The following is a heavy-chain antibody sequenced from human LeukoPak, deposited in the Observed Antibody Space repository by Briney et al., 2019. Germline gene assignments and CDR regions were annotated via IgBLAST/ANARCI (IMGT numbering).Heavy chain of an antibody. V-gene: IGHV3-48*03. Sequence: NPGGSLRLSCAASASTFSSYEMNWVRQAPGKGLEWVSYISSSGSTIYYADSVKGRFTISRDNAKNSLYLQMNSLRAEDTAVYYCAREDGYNFFLWGQGTLVTVSS. CDR1: ASTFSSYE. CDR2: ISSSGSTI. D-gene: IGHD5-24*01. CDR3: AREDGYNFFL. J-gene: IGHJ4*02.